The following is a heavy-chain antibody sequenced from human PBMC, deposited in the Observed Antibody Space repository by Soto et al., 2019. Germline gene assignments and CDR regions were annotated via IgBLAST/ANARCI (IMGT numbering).Heavy chain of an antibody. CDR2: IIPIFGTA. D-gene: IGHD2-21*02. J-gene: IGHJ4*02. V-gene: IGHV1-69*13. Sequence: VEVSCKDSGGTISGYAISLLRQAPGQWLEYMGGIIPIFGTANYAQKFQGRVTITADESTSTAYMELSSLRSEDTAVYYCATKDPAYCGGDCYSAQTEFDYWGQGTLVTVSS. CDR3: ATKDPAYCGGDCYSAQTEFDY. CDR1: GGTISGYA.